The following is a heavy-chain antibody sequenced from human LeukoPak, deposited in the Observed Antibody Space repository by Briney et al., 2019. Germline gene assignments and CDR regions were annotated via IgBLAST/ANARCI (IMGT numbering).Heavy chain of an antibody. D-gene: IGHD7-27*01. CDR2: INSDGRYT. CDR1: PFTFSSTW. J-gene: IGHJ2*01. CDR3: ARDPGPNLHDWYFDL. Sequence: GGSLRLSCAASPFTFSSTWMHWVRQAPGKGLVWVSRINSDGRYTNYADSVRGRFTISRDNAKNTLFLQMNRLRVEDTAVYYCARDPGPNLHDWYFDLWGRGTLVTVSS. V-gene: IGHV3-74*01.